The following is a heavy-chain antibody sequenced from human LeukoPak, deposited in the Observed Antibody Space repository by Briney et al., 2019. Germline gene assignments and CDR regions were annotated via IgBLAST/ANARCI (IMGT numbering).Heavy chain of an antibody. CDR3: ARGQKDNGVSSSWYYFGMDF. J-gene: IGHJ6*02. Sequence: ASVKVSFKASGYTFTSSDINWVRQAAGQGREGMGWMSPNSGNTDYAQKLQGRVTMTRNTAISTASMELSRLRSEDTAVYYCARGQKDNGVSSSWYYFGMDFWGQGTTVTVSS. CDR1: GYTFTSSD. D-gene: IGHD6-13*01. V-gene: IGHV1-8*01. CDR2: MSPNSGNT.